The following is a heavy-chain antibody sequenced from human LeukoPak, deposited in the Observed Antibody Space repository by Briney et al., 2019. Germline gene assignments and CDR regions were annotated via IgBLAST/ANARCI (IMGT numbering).Heavy chain of an antibody. V-gene: IGHV4-34*01. D-gene: IGHD6-13*01. Sequence: SETLSLTCAVYGGSFSGYYWSWIRQPPGKGLEWIGEINHSGSTNYNPSLKSRVTISVDTSKNQFSLKLSSVTAPDTAVYYCARGAGYSSSKIDYWGQGTLVTVSS. CDR2: INHSGST. CDR3: ARGAGYSSSKIDY. CDR1: GGSFSGYY. J-gene: IGHJ4*02.